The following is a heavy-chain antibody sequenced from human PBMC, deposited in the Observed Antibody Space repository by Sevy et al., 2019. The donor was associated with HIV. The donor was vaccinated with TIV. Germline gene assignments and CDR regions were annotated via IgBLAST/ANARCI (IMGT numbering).Heavy chain of an antibody. Sequence: SETLSLTCTVSGYSISSAYSWGWIRQPPGKGLEWIANIYHDGRTYYNASLNSRVTISIDTSKNQFSLKLSSVTAADTAVYYCSSFGRLIIINDDTFEIWGQGTMVTVSS. J-gene: IGHJ3*02. D-gene: IGHD3-9*01. CDR2: IYHDGRT. CDR3: SSFGRLIIINDDTFEI. CDR1: GYSISSAYS. V-gene: IGHV4-38-2*02.